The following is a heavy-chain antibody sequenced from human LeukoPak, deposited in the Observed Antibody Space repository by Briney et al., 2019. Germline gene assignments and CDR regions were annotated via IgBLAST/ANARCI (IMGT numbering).Heavy chain of an antibody. CDR2: ISGNGGST. V-gene: IGHV3-23*01. D-gene: IGHD1-1*01. CDR3: AKDHGRPHDY. Sequence: GGSLRLSCAASGFTFSSYAMNWVRQAPGKGLEWVSGISGNGGSTYYADSVKGRFTISRDNSKNTLYLQMNSLRAEDTAVYYCAKDHGRPHDYWGQGTLVTVSS. CDR1: GFTFSSYA. J-gene: IGHJ4*02.